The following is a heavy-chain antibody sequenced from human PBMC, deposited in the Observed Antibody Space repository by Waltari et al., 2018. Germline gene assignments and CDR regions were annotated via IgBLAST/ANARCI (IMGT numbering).Heavy chain of an antibody. Sequence: QMQLQESGPGLVKPSGTLSLTCTVSGYSQSSGAWWSWVRQPPEKGLEWIGQIQRSGRTNYNPSLESRVTISIDTSNNHFSLKVTSTTAADTAVYYCARDRGRGIYLDSWGRGTLVTVSP. CDR1: GYSQSSGAW. V-gene: IGHV4-4*02. J-gene: IGHJ4*02. D-gene: IGHD2-15*01. CDR2: IQRSGRT. CDR3: ARDRGRGIYLDS.